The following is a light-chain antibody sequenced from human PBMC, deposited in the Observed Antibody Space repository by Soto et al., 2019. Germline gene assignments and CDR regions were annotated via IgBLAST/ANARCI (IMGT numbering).Light chain of an antibody. J-gene: IGKJ4*01. V-gene: IGKV1-39*01. CDR2: GAS. CDR3: QQSFITPPLT. Sequence: DIQMTQSPSSLSASIGDRITITCRASQSISTYLNWYHQKPGKAPRLLIYGASTLQNGVPSRFSGSGSATDYTLTISSLQPEDFATYYCQQSFITPPLTFGGGTKVAMK. CDR1: QSISTY.